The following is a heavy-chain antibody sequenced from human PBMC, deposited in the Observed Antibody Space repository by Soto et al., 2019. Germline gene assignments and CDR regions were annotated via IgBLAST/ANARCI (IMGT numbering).Heavy chain of an antibody. D-gene: IGHD3-3*01. CDR2: ISYDGSNK. CDR3: ARVHRYYDFWSGYYDY. V-gene: IGHV3-30*04. CDR1: GFTFSSYA. J-gene: IGHJ4*02. Sequence: GGSLRLSCAASGFTFSSYAMHWVRQAPGKGLEWVAVISYDGSNKYYADSVKGRFTISRDNSKNTLYLQMNSLRAEDTAVYYCARVHRYYDFWSGYYDYWGQGTLVTVSS.